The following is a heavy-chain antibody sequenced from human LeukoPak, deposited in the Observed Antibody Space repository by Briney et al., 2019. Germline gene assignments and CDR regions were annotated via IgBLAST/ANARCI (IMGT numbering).Heavy chain of an antibody. V-gene: IGHV1-24*01. D-gene: IGHD6-19*01. CDR1: GYTFTELP. CDR3: ATDVVAGTNYFDY. J-gene: IGHJ4*02. Sequence: ASVEVSCKVSGYTFTELPMHWVRQAPGKGLEWMGGFDPKDQKTIYAQKFQGRVTMTEDTSTDTAYMELSSLRSEDAARYYCATDVVAGTNYFDYWGQGTLVTVSS. CDR2: FDPKDQKT.